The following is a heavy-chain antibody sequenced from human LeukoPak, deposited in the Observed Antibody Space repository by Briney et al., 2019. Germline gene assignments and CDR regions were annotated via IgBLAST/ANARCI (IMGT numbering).Heavy chain of an antibody. V-gene: IGHV3-23*01. CDR3: AKESGGYYEVNFDY. D-gene: IGHD3-10*01. Sequence: GGSLRLSCAASGFTSSSYAMSWVRQAPGTRLERVSAISGSGGSTYYADSVKGRFTISRDNSKNTLYLQMNSLRAEDTAVYYCAKESGGYYEVNFDYWGQGTLVTVSS. CDR1: GFTSSSYA. CDR2: ISGSGGST. J-gene: IGHJ4*02.